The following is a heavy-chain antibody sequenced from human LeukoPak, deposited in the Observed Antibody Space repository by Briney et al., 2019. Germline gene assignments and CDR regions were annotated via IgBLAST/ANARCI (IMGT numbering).Heavy chain of an antibody. D-gene: IGHD3-10*01. CDR3: AKDRGGIGPFDY. Sequence: PGGSLRLSCAASGFTFSSYAMHWVRQAPGKGLEWVAVISYDGSNKYYADSVKGRFTISRDNSKNTLYLQMNSLRAEDTAVYYCAKDRGGIGPFDYWGQGTLVTVSS. CDR2: ISYDGSNK. J-gene: IGHJ4*02. CDR1: GFTFSSYA. V-gene: IGHV3-30-3*01.